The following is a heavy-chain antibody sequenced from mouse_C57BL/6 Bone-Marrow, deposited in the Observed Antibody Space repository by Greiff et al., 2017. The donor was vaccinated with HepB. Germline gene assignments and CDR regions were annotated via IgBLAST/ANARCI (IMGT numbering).Heavy chain of an antibody. D-gene: IGHD2-1*01. CDR1: GFTFSDYG. J-gene: IGHJ4*01. CDR3: ARRGTIYYGIKGYAMDY. CDR2: ISSGSSTI. Sequence: EVQVVESGGGLVKPGGSLKLSCAASGFTFSDYGMHWVRQAPEKGLEWVAYISSGSSTIYYADTVKGRFTISRDNAKNTLFLQMTSLRSEDTAMYYCARRGTIYYGIKGYAMDYWGQGTSVTVSS. V-gene: IGHV5-17*01.